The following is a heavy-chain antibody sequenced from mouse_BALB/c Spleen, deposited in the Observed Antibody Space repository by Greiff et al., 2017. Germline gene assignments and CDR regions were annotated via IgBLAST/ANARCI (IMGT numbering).Heavy chain of an antibody. CDR1: GYTFTDYN. CDR3: ARRAYAMDY. Sequence: VQLQQSGPELVKPGASVKIPCKASGYTFTDYNMDWVKQSHGKSLEWIGDINPNNGGTIYNQKFKGKATLTVDKSSSTAYMQLSSLTSDDSAVYFCARRAYAMDYWGQGTSVTVSS. CDR2: INPNNGGT. J-gene: IGHJ4*01. D-gene: IGHD3-3*01. V-gene: IGHV1-18*01.